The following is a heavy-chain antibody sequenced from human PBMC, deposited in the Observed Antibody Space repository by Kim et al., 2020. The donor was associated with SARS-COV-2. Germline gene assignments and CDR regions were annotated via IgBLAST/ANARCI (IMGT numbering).Heavy chain of an antibody. D-gene: IGHD6-13*01. Sequence: SETLSLTCTVSGGSISSYYWSWIRQPPGKGLEWIGYIYYSGSTNYNPSLKSRVTISVDTSKNQFSLKLSSVTAADTAVYYCARDHRFGIAAAGRGRFGVDVWGKGTTVTVSS. CDR1: GGSISSYY. CDR3: ARDHRFGIAAAGRGRFGVDV. V-gene: IGHV4-59*01. J-gene: IGHJ6*04. CDR2: IYYSGST.